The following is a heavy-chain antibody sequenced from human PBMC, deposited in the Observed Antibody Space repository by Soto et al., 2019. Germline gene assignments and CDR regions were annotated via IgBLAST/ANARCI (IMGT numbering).Heavy chain of an antibody. CDR2: IYYSGST. D-gene: IGHD3-22*01. J-gene: IGHJ3*02. CDR1: GDSISSGGYY. V-gene: IGHV4-31*03. Sequence: SETLSLTCTVSGDSISSGGYYWSWIRQHPGKGLEWIGYIYYSGSTYYNPSLKSRVTISVDTSKNQFSLKLSSVTAADTAVYYCARYDNSGSHGFDIWGQGTMVTVSS. CDR3: ARYDNSGSHGFDI.